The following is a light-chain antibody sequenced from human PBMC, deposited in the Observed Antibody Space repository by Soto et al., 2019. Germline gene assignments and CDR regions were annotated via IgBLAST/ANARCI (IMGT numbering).Light chain of an antibody. CDR2: GAS. CDR1: QTVSRDY. Sequence: EIVLTQSPGTLSLYPGERATLSCRASQTVSRDYLAWYQQKPGQAPRILIYGASSRAPGIPDRFSGSGSGTDFTLTVSGLEPEDFAVYYCQQYGSSPTFGGGTKVEIK. CDR3: QQYGSSPT. V-gene: IGKV3-20*01. J-gene: IGKJ4*01.